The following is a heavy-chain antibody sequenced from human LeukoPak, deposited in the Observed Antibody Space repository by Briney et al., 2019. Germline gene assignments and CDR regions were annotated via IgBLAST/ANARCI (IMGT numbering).Heavy chain of an antibody. CDR2: INHSGST. J-gene: IGHJ4*02. Sequence: SETLSLTCAVYGGSFSGCYWSWIRQPPGKGLEWIGEINHSGSTNYNPSLKSRVTISVDTSKNQFSLKLSSVTAADTAVYYCAARLWLTHWGQGTLVTVSS. D-gene: IGHD5-18*01. V-gene: IGHV4-34*01. CDR1: GGSFSGCY. CDR3: AARLWLTH.